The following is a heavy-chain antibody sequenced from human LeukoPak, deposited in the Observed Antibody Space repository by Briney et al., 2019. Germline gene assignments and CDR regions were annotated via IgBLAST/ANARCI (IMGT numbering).Heavy chain of an antibody. Sequence: SETLSLTCAVYGGSFSYYYWSWIRQPPGKGLEWIGEINHSGSTNYNPSLKSRVTISVDTSKNQFSLKLSSVTAADTAVYYCAYSSGYQQHWGQGTLVTVSS. D-gene: IGHD3-22*01. V-gene: IGHV4-34*01. CDR1: GGSFSYYY. CDR3: AYSSGYQQH. J-gene: IGHJ1*01. CDR2: INHSGST.